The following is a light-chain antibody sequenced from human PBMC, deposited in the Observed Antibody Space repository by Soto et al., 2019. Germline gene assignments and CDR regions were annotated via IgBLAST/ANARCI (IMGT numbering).Light chain of an antibody. Sequence: QSVLTQPASVSGSPGQSITISCTGTSSEVGGYNYVSWYQQHPGKAPKLMNYDVSNRPSGVSNRFSGSKSGNTASLTISGLQAEDEADYYCSSYTSSSTYVFGTGTKVTVL. CDR1: SSEVGGYNY. V-gene: IGLV2-14*01. J-gene: IGLJ1*01. CDR3: SSYTSSSTYV. CDR2: DVS.